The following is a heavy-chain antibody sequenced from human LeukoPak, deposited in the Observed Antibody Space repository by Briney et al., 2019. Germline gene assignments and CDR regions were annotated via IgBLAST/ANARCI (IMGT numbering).Heavy chain of an antibody. V-gene: IGHV3-7*01. J-gene: IGHJ4*02. CDR1: GFTFSNYW. Sequence: GGSLRLSCAASGFTFSNYWMSWVGQAPGKGLEGVANIKQDGSVKQYVDSIKGRFTISRDNASNTLYLQMDSLRVENTAVYYCARFSRVEWSFWGQETLVTVYS. D-gene: IGHD3-3*01. CDR2: IKQDGSVK. CDR3: ARFSRVEWSF.